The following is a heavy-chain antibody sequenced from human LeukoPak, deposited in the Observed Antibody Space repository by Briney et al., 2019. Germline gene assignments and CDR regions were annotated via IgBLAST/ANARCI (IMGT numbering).Heavy chain of an antibody. V-gene: IGHV3-30-3*01. CDR1: GFTFSSYA. J-gene: IGHJ4*02. CDR3: AREVVSDYCFDY. Sequence: GGSLRLSCAASGFTFSSYAMHWVRQAPGKGLEWVAIISYDGSNKYYADSVKGRFTISRDNSKSTLYLQMNGLRAEDTAVYYCAREVVSDYCFDYWGQGTLVTVSS. CDR2: ISYDGSNK. D-gene: IGHD2-21*01.